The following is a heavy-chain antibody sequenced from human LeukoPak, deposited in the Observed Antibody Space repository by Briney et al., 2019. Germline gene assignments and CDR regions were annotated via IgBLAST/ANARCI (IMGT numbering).Heavy chain of an antibody. CDR1: GGSISSYY. CDR2: IYYSGST. Sequence: PSETLSLTCTVSGGSISSYYWSWIRQPPGKGLEWIGYIYYSGSTNYNPSLTSRVTISVDTSKNQFSLKLSSVTAADTAVYYCARARGYSYGLYYHYGMDVWGKGTTVTASS. J-gene: IGHJ6*04. V-gene: IGHV4-59*01. D-gene: IGHD5-18*01. CDR3: ARARGYSYGLYYHYGMDV.